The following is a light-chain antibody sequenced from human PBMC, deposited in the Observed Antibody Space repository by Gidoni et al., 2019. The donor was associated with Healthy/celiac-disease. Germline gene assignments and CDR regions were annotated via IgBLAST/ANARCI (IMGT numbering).Light chain of an antibody. J-gene: IGKJ4*01. CDR3: MQALQTPT. V-gene: IGKV2-28*01. CDR2: LGS. Sequence: DSVMTQSPLSLPVTPGEPASISCRSSQSLLHSNGYNYLDWYLQKPGQSPQLLINLGSNRASGVPDRFSGSGSGTDFTLKISRVEAEDVGVYYCMQALQTPTFGGGTKVEIK. CDR1: QSLLHSNGYNY.